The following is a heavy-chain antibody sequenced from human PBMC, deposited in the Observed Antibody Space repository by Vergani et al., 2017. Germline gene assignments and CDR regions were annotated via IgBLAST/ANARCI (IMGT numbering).Heavy chain of an antibody. CDR3: ARGRGIRYFDPRAHFDY. CDR1: GGSFSGYY. Sequence: QVQLQQWGAGLLKPSETLSLTCAVYGGSFSGYYWSWIRQPPGKGLEWIGEINHSGSTNYNPSLKSRVTISVDTSKNQFSLKLSSVTAADTAVYYSARGRGIRYFDPRAHFDYWGQGTLVTVSS. V-gene: IGHV4-34*01. J-gene: IGHJ4*02. D-gene: IGHD3-9*01. CDR2: INHSGST.